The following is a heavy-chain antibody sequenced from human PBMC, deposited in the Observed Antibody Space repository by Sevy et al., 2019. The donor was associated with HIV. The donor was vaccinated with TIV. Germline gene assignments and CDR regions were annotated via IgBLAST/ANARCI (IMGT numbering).Heavy chain of an antibody. CDR2: ISSSSSYT. V-gene: IGHV3-11*06. CDR1: GFTFSDYY. Sequence: GGSLRLSCAASGFTFSDYYMSWIRQAPGKGLEWVSYISSSSSYTNYADSVKGRFTIYRDNAKNSLYLQMNSLRAEDTAVYYCARNSSSSEPYYSYYYGMDVWGQGTTVTVSS. J-gene: IGHJ6*02. CDR3: ARNSSSSEPYYSYYYGMDV. D-gene: IGHD6-6*01.